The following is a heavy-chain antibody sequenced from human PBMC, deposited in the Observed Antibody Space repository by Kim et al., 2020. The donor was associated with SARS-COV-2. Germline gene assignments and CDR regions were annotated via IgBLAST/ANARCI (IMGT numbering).Heavy chain of an antibody. CDR3: ARVLLWFGESKYYYYGMDV. J-gene: IGHJ6*02. D-gene: IGHD3-10*01. CDR2: IYYSGST. Sequence: SETLSLTCTVSGGSVSSGSYYWSWIRQPPGKGLEWIGYIYYSGSTNYNPSLKSRVTISVDTSKNQFSLKLSSVTAADTAVYYCARVLLWFGESKYYYYGMDVWGQGTTVTVSS. V-gene: IGHV4-61*01. CDR1: GGSVSSGSYY.